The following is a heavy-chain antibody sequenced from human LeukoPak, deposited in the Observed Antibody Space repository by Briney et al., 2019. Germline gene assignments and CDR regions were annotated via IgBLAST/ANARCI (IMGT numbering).Heavy chain of an antibody. Sequence: RASVKVSCKASGYTSTSHYMHWVRQAPGHGLEWMGIIDPSGGTTSYAQKFQGRVTMTRDTPTSTVYMELSSLRSEDTAVYYCARGLVVATSELDYWGQGTLVTVSS. CDR3: ARGLVVATSELDY. CDR2: IDPSGGTT. CDR1: GYTSTSHY. D-gene: IGHD1-26*01. J-gene: IGHJ4*02. V-gene: IGHV1-46*01.